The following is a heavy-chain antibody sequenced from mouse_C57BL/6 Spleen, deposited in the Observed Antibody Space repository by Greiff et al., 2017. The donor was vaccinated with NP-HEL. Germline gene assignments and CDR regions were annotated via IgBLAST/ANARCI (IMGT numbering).Heavy chain of an antibody. V-gene: IGHV14-2*01. CDR1: GFNIKDYY. Sequence: EVQLQQSGAELVKPGASVKLSCTASGFNIKDYYMHWVKQRTEQGLEWIGRIDPEDGETKYVPKFQGKATITADTSSNTAYLQLSSLTSEDTAVYYCASQGMVEAWFAYWGQGTLVTVSA. CDR3: ASQGMVEAWFAY. J-gene: IGHJ3*01. CDR2: IDPEDGET. D-gene: IGHD2-3*01.